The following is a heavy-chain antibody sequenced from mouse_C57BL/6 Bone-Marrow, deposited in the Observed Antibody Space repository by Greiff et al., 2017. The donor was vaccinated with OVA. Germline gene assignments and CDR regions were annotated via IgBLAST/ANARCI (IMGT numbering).Heavy chain of an antibody. CDR3: ASAPVDGGRWFAY. CDR1: GYTFTDYY. Sequence: VQLQQSGPELVKPGASVKISCKASGYTFTDYYIHWVKQRPGQGLEWIGWIFPGSGSLYYNEKFKGKPTLTVDKSSNTAYMLLSSLTSEDSAVYYCASAPVDGGRWFAYWGQGTLVTVSA. CDR2: IFPGSGSL. V-gene: IGHV1-75*01. D-gene: IGHD1-1*02. J-gene: IGHJ3*01.